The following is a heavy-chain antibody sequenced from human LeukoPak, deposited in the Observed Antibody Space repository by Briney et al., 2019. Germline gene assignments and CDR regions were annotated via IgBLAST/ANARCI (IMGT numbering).Heavy chain of an antibody. Sequence: ASVKVSCKASGYTFTGYYMHWVRQAPGQGLEWMGWINPNSGGTNYAQKFQGRVTMTRDTSISTAYMELSRLRSDDTVVYYCARDPENWNDLQEAFDIWGQGTMVTVSS. CDR1: GYTFTGYY. CDR2: INPNSGGT. CDR3: ARDPENWNDLQEAFDI. D-gene: IGHD1-1*01. J-gene: IGHJ3*02. V-gene: IGHV1-2*02.